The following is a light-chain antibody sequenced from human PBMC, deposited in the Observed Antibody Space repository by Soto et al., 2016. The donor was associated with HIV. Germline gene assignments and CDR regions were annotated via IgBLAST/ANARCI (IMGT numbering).Light chain of an antibody. CDR3: QQYKNYPNT. Sequence: DIQMTQSPSSLSAFVGDRVTITCQASQDISNYLNWYQQKPGKAPKLLIYDASNLETGVPSRFSGSGSGTDFTFTISSLQPEDIATYYCQQYKNYPNTFGQGTKVETK. CDR1: QDISNY. V-gene: IGKV1-33*01. CDR2: DAS. J-gene: IGKJ2*01.